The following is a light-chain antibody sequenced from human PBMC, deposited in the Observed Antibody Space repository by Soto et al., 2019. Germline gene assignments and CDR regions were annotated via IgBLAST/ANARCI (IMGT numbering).Light chain of an antibody. V-gene: IGKV1-13*02. Sequence: AIQLTQSPSSLSASVGDRVNITCRASQGISSALAWFQQKPGKAPKLLIYDVSNLEVGVPSRFSGSGSGTDFTLTISSLQPEDFASYYCQQYNTYPRMVGQGTKVDI. CDR1: QGISSA. CDR3: QQYNTYPRM. CDR2: DVS. J-gene: IGKJ1*01.